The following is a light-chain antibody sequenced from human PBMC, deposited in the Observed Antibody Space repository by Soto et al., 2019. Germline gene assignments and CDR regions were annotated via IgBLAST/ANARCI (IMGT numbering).Light chain of an antibody. Sequence: EIVLTQSPATLSLSPGERATLSCRASQSVSSYLAWYQQKPGQAPSLLIYDASNRATGIPARFSGSGSGTDFTLNISSLEPEDFAVYDCQQRSNWPPITFGQGTRLEIK. CDR1: QSVSSY. CDR3: QQRSNWPPIT. V-gene: IGKV3-11*01. CDR2: DAS. J-gene: IGKJ5*01.